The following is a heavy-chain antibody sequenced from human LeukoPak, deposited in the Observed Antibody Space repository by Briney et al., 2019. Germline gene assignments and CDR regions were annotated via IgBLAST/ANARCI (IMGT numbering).Heavy chain of an antibody. CDR2: ISAYNGNT. D-gene: IGHD6-13*01. Sequence: ASVKVSCKASGYTFTSYGISWVRQAPGQGLEWMGWISAYNGNTNYAQKLQGRVTMTTDTSTSTAYMELRSLRSDDTAVYYCARGRVSIAAAGLLSYAFDIWGQGTMVTVSS. CDR3: ARGRVSIAAAGLLSYAFDI. J-gene: IGHJ3*02. V-gene: IGHV1-18*01. CDR1: GYTFTSYG.